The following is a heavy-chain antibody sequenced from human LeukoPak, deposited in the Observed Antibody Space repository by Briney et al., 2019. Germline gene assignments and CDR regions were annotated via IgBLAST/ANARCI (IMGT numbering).Heavy chain of an antibody. CDR2: ISGSGGST. J-gene: IGHJ4*02. V-gene: IGHV3-23*01. D-gene: IGHD2-8*02. Sequence: TGGSLRLSCAASGFTFSSYAMSWVRQAPGKGLEWVSAISGSGGSTYYADSVRGRFAISRDDSKTTVYPQMNSLITDDTAMYHCVKDAFTWSFDYWGQGTPVTVSS. CDR3: VKDAFTWSFDY. CDR1: GFTFSSYA.